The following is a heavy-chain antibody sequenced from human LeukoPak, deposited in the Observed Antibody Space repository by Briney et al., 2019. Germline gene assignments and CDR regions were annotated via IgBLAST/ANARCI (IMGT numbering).Heavy chain of an antibody. D-gene: IGHD6-6*01. CDR2: INPNSGGT. Sequence: GASVKVSCKASGYTFTGYYMHWVRQAPGQGLEWMGWINPNSGGTNYAQKFQGRVTMTRDTSISTAYMELSRLRSDDTAVYYCARPSDFIAARPGHFDYWGQGTLVTVSS. CDR3: ARPSDFIAARPGHFDY. J-gene: IGHJ4*02. V-gene: IGHV1-2*02. CDR1: GYTFTGYY.